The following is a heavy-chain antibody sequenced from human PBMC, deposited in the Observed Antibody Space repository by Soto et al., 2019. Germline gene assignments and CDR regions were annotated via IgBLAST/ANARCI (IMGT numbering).Heavy chain of an antibody. V-gene: IGHV3-23*01. CDR2: ISGSGGST. Sequence: PGGSLRLSCAASGFTFSSYAMSWVRQAPGKGLEWVSAISGSGGSTYYADSVKGRFTISRDNSKNTLYLQTNSLRAEDTAVYYCAKDPHEYSIRFDYWGQGTLVTVSS. D-gene: IGHD6-6*01. CDR1: GFTFSSYA. CDR3: AKDPHEYSIRFDY. J-gene: IGHJ4*02.